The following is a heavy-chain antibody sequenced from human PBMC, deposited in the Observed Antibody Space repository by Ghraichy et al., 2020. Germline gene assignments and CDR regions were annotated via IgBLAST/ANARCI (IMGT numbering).Heavy chain of an antibody. Sequence: ASVKISCKASGSRFNSYAISWVRQAPGQGLEWMGWISAYNGNTNYAQKFQGRVTMTTDTSTSTAYMELTSLRSDDTAVYYWARHSGELLVWFGEWGQGTLVTVSS. D-gene: IGHD3-10*01. J-gene: IGHJ4*02. CDR2: ISAYNGNT. V-gene: IGHV1-18*01. CDR1: GSRFNSYA. CDR3: ARHSGELLVWFGE.